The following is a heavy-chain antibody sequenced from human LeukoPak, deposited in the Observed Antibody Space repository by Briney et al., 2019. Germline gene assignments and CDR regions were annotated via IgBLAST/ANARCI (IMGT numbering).Heavy chain of an antibody. J-gene: IGHJ6*03. Sequence: SETLSLTCTVSGGSISSYYWSWIRQPPGKGLEWIGYIYYSGSTNYNPSLKSRVTISVDTSKNQFSLKLSSVIAADTAVYYCAREMAVAGTGPSYYYYYMDVWGKGTTVTVSS. V-gene: IGHV4-59*01. CDR1: GGSISSYY. D-gene: IGHD6-19*01. CDR3: AREMAVAGTGPSYYYYYMDV. CDR2: IYYSGST.